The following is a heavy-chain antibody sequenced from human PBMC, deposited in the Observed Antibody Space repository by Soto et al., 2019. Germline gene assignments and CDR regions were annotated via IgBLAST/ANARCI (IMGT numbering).Heavy chain of an antibody. Sequence: ASVKVSCKASGYIFSSYGISWVRQAPGQGLEWMGWISPYNGDTNYAQKLQGRVTMTTDTSTSTAYMELRSLRSDDTAVYYCARDLYNYDRSGWDDAFDMSSQGTMVTVSS. CDR1: GYIFSSYG. V-gene: IGHV1-18*04. J-gene: IGHJ3*02. D-gene: IGHD3-22*01. CDR2: ISPYNGDT. CDR3: ARDLYNYDRSGWDDAFDM.